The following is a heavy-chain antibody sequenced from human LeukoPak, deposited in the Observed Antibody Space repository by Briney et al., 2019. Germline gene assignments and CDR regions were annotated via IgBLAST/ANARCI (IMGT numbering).Heavy chain of an antibody. Sequence: SDTLSLTCTVSGGSISTNYWNWIRQPPGKGLEWNGHFSYSGSTNYNPSLKSRVTISVDTSKNQFSLKLNSVTAADTAVYYCARKRSFDLRGQGTLVTVSS. J-gene: IGHJ4*02. V-gene: IGHV4-59*07. CDR1: GGSISTNY. CDR2: FSYSGST. CDR3: ARKRSFDL. D-gene: IGHD3-9*01.